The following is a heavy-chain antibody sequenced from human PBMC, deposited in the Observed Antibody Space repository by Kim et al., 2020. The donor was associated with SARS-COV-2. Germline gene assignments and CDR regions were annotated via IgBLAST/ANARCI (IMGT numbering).Heavy chain of an antibody. Sequence: ASVKVSCKASGYTFTGYYIHWVRQAPGQGLEWMGWINPNIIGTNYAQKFQGRVTMTRDTSISTAYMELSRLRSDDTAIYYCARGTLIIPSSTMGPFDYWGQGTLVTVSS. D-gene: IGHD3-10*01. CDR3: ARGTLIIPSSTMGPFDY. CDR1: GYTFTGYY. J-gene: IGHJ4*02. V-gene: IGHV1-2*02. CDR2: INPNIIGT.